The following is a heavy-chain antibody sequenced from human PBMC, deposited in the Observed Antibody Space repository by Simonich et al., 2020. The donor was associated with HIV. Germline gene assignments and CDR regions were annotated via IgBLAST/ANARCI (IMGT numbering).Heavy chain of an antibody. V-gene: IGHV4-34*01. D-gene: IGHD4-17*01. J-gene: IGHJ4*02. CDR3: ARRHPTTVTTPYFDY. CDR2: INHSGST. Sequence: QVQLQQWGAGLLKPSETLSLTCAVYGGSFSGYYWSWIRQPPGKGLEWFGEINHSGSTTYNPSLKSRVPISVDTSKNQFSLKLSSVTAADTAVYYCARRHPTTVTTPYFDYWGQGTLVTVSS. CDR1: GGSFSGYY.